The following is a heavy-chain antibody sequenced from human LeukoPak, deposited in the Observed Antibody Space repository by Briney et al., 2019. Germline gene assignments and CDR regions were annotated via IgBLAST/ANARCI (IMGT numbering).Heavy chain of an antibody. J-gene: IGHJ6*02. Sequence: EASVTVSCKASGYTFTSYDINWVRQATGQGLKWMGWMNPNSGNTGYAQKFQGRVTMTRNTSISTAYMELSSLRSEDTAVYYCARGGIAARPSYGMDVWGQGTTVTVSS. D-gene: IGHD6-6*01. V-gene: IGHV1-8*01. CDR1: GYTFTSYD. CDR3: ARGGIAARPSYGMDV. CDR2: MNPNSGNT.